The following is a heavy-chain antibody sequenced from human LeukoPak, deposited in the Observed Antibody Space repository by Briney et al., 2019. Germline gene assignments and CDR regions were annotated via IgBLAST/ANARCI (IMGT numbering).Heavy chain of an antibody. CDR2: MNPNSGNT. V-gene: IGHV1-8*01. CDR3: ARRYCSSTSCHYFDY. CDR1: GYTFTSYD. J-gene: IGHJ4*02. D-gene: IGHD2-2*01. Sequence: ASVKVSCKASGYTFTSYDINWVRQATGQGLEWMGWMNPNSGNTGHAQKFQGRVTMTRNTSISTAYMELSSPRSEDTAVYYCARRYCSSTSCHYFDYWGQGTLVTVSS.